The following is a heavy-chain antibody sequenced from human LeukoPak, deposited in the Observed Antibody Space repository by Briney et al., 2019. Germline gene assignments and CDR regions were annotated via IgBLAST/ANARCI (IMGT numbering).Heavy chain of an antibody. CDR1: GFTVSSNY. J-gene: IGHJ6*03. D-gene: IGHD3-10*01. V-gene: IGHV3-53*01. CDR3: ARDSYYYGSGPEDYYYYYMDV. CDR2: TYSGGST. Sequence: GGSLRLSCAASGFTVSSNYMSWVRQAPGKGLEWVSVTYSGGSTYYADSVKGRFTISRDNSKNTLYLQMNSLRAEDTAVYYCARDSYYYGSGPEDYYYYYMDVWGKGTTGTISS.